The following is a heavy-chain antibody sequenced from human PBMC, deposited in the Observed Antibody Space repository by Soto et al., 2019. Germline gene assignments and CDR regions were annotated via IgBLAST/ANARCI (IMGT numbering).Heavy chain of an antibody. Sequence: QVQLVQSGAEVKKPGSSVKVSCKASGGTFSSYAISWVRQAPGQGLEWMGGIIPIFGTANYAQKFQGRVTITADESTSTAYMELSSLRSEDTAVHYCATKLPKYYYYYYGMDVWGQGTTVTVSS. J-gene: IGHJ6*02. CDR2: IIPIFGTA. CDR1: GGTFSSYA. CDR3: ATKLPKYYYYYYGMDV. V-gene: IGHV1-69*01. D-gene: IGHD6-6*01.